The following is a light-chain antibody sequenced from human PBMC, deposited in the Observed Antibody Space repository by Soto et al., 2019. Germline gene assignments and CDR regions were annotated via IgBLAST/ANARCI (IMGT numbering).Light chain of an antibody. Sequence: EIVLTQSPATLSLSPGERATLSCRAGQSFSSCLAWYQQKPGQAPRLLIYDASSRATGIPARFSGSGSGTDFTLTISSLEPEDFAVYYCQQRSNWRSTFGQGTRLEIK. CDR3: QQRSNWRST. CDR1: QSFSSC. V-gene: IGKV3-11*01. CDR2: DAS. J-gene: IGKJ5*01.